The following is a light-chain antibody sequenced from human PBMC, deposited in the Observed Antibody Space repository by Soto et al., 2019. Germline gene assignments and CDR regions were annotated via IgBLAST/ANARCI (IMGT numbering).Light chain of an antibody. CDR1: SSDVGSYNR. V-gene: IGLV2-18*01. Sequence: QSALAQPPSVSGSPGQSVTISCTGTSSDVGSYNRVSWYQQPPGTAPKLMIYEVSNRPSGVPDRFSGSKSGNTASLTISGLQAGDEADYYCSLYTSSSTLYVFGTGTKVTVL. CDR3: SLYTSSSTLYV. J-gene: IGLJ1*01. CDR2: EVS.